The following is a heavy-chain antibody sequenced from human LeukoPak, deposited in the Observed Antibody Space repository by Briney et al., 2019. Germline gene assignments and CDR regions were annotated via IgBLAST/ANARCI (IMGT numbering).Heavy chain of an antibody. CDR3: ARDLGSYSSGWYMGFDY. V-gene: IGHV3-48*03. Sequence: PGGSLRLSCAASGFTFSSYEMNWVRQAPGKGLEWVSYISSSGNTIYYADSVKGRFTVSRDNAKNSLYLQMNSLRAEDTAIYYCARDLGSYSSGWYMGFDYWGQGTLVTVSS. CDR2: ISSSGNTI. CDR1: GFTFSSYE. D-gene: IGHD6-19*01. J-gene: IGHJ4*02.